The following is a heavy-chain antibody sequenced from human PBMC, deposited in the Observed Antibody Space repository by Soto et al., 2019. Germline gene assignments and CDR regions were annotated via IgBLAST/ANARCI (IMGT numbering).Heavy chain of an antibody. Sequence: QLQLQESGSGPVKPSQTLSLTCAVSGGSISSGAYSWSWIRQPPGKGLEWIGYIYHSGSTYYNPSLKSRVTISVDRSKTQFSLKLSSVTAADTAVYYCAGRYSSSLGYWGQGTLVTVSS. V-gene: IGHV4-30-2*01. D-gene: IGHD6-13*01. J-gene: IGHJ4*02. CDR1: GGSISSGAYS. CDR2: IYHSGST. CDR3: AGRYSSSLGY.